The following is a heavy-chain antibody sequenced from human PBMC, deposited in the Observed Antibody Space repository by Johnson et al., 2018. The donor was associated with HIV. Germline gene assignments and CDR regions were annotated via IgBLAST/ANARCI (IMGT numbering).Heavy chain of an antibody. Sequence: MQLVESGGGLVQPGGSLRLSCAASGFTFSSYDMHWVRQATGKGLEWVSTIGTSGDTYHPGSVKGRFTISRDNSKNTLYLQMNNLRVEDMAMYYCARSVHYYSDYPGVRDAFDIWGQGTMVIVSS. CDR1: GFTFSSYD. V-gene: IGHV3-13*01. CDR3: ARSVHYYSDYPGVRDAFDI. D-gene: IGHD5-12*01. J-gene: IGHJ3*02. CDR2: IGTSGDT.